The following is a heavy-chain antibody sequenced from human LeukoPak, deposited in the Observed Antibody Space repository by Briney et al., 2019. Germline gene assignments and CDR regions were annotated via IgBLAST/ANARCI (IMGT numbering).Heavy chain of an antibody. CDR3: ARDFRGYSGYTYDY. CDR1: GFTFSSYN. D-gene: IGHD5-12*01. J-gene: IGHJ4*02. V-gene: IGHV3-21*01. CDR2: ITSTSSNI. Sequence: GGSLRLSCAASGFTFSSYNMNWVRQAPGKGLAWVSSITSTSSNIYHADSVKGRFTISRDNAKNSLYLQMDSLRAEDTAVYYCARDFRGYSGYTYDYWGQGTLVTVSS.